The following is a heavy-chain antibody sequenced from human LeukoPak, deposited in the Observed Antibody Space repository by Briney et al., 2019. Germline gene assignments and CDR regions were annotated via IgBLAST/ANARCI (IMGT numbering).Heavy chain of an antibody. V-gene: IGHV4-34*01. J-gene: IGHJ3*02. Sequence: SETLSLTCAVYGGSFSGYYWSWIRQPPGKGLEWIGEINHSGSTNYNPSLKSRVTISVDTSKNQFSLKLSSVTAADTAVYYCARGPRAHLHAFDIWGQGTMVTVSS. CDR1: GGSFSGYY. CDR2: INHSGST. CDR3: ARGPRAHLHAFDI.